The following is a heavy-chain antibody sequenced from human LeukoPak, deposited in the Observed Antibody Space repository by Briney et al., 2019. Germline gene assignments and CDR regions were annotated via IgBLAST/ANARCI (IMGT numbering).Heavy chain of an antibody. V-gene: IGHV3-11*04. J-gene: IGHJ5*02. CDR3: ARTHSCSALGSHWGA. Sequence: GGSLRLSCAASVFTLSDYYMSWIRQAPGKGLEWVSYISSSGSTIYYADSVKGRFTISRDNAKNSLYLQMNSLRAEDTAVYYCARTHSCSALGSHWGAWGQGTLVTVSS. D-gene: IGHD1-26*01. CDR1: VFTLSDYY. CDR2: ISSSGSTI.